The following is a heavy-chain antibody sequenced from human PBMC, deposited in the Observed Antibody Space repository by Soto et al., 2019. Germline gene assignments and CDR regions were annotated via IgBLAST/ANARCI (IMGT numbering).Heavy chain of an antibody. D-gene: IGHD2-21*01. CDR3: TTDSYFTSKLVRFDY. J-gene: IGHJ4*01. CDR2: IKSQVNGGTP. V-gene: IGHV3-15*07. Sequence: NWVRQAPGKGLEWVGRIKSQVNGGTPDFAAPVRGRFAISRDDSRSMVYLQMNRLKTEDTAVYYCTTDSYFTSKLVRFDYWGLGTLVTVSS.